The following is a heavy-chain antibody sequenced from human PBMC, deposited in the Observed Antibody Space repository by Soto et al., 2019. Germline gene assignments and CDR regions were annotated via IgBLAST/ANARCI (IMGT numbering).Heavy chain of an antibody. D-gene: IGHD2-8*01. CDR2: INPNSGGT. Sequence: ASVKVSCKASGYTFTGYYMHWVRQAPGQGLEWMGWINPNSGGTNYAQKFQGWVTMTRDTSISTAYMELSRLRSDDTAVYYCARDPPYCTNGVCYTGGSYYFDYWGQGTLVTVSS. V-gene: IGHV1-2*04. CDR1: GYTFTGYY. J-gene: IGHJ4*02. CDR3: ARDPPYCTNGVCYTGGSYYFDY.